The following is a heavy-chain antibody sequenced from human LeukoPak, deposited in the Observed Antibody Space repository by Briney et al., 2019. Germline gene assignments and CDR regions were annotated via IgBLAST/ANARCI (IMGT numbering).Heavy chain of an antibody. CDR2: IHSDGSTT. V-gene: IGHV3-74*01. CDR1: GFTFTTYW. D-gene: IGHD3-22*01. CDR3: ARDSSSGYLFAY. Sequence: GGSLRLSCAASGFTFTTYWMHWVRQVPGKGLVWVSVIHSDGSTTAYADSVKGRFTISRDNAKNSLYLQMNSLRAEDTAVYYCARDSSSGYLFAYWGQGTLVTVSS. J-gene: IGHJ4*02.